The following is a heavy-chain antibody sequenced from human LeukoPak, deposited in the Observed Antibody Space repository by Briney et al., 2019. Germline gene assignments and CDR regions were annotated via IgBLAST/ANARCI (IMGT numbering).Heavy chain of an antibody. V-gene: IGHV3-30*18. CDR3: AKDRTAYAYYFES. Sequence: GGSLRLSCAASGFTFSSCGMHWVRQAPGKGLEWVAVISYDGSNKYYADSVKGRFTISRDNSKNTLYLQMNSLRPEDTAVYYCAKDRTAYAYYFESWGQGTLVTVSS. CDR1: GFTFSSCG. D-gene: IGHD2-21*02. J-gene: IGHJ4*02. CDR2: ISYDGSNK.